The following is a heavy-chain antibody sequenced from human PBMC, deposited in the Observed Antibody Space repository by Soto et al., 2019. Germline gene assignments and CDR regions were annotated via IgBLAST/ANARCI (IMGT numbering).Heavy chain of an antibody. D-gene: IGHD6-19*01. CDR1: GFTFSNDD. V-gene: IGHV3-23*01. Sequence: PGGSLRLSCAASGFTFSNDDMSCARQAPGKGLEWVSAISNRDGRTYYADSVKGRFTISRDNSKNTLYLQMNSLGAEDTAVYYCVKDAARTSGWYYFDSWGQGTLVTVSS. CDR3: VKDAARTSGWYYFDS. CDR2: ISNRDGRT. J-gene: IGHJ4*02.